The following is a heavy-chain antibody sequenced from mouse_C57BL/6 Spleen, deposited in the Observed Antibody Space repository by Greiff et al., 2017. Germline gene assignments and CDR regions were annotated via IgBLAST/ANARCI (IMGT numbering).Heavy chain of an antibody. D-gene: IGHD2-1*01. Sequence: EVQLQQSGPELVKPGASVKISCKASGYTFTDYYMNWVKQSHGKSLEWIGDINPNNGGTSYNQKFKGKATLTVDKSSSTAYMELRSLTSEDSAVYYCARLIYYGNYGGYFDVWGTGTTVTVSS. CDR2: INPNNGGT. J-gene: IGHJ1*03. CDR3: ARLIYYGNYGGYFDV. CDR1: GYTFTDYY. V-gene: IGHV1-26*01.